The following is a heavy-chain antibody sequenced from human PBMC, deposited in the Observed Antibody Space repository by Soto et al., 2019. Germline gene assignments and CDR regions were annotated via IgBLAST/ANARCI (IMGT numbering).Heavy chain of an antibody. V-gene: IGHV1-69*01. CDR3: ARDNEYQLIYPSFDY. CDR2: ITPIFGTA. Sequence: QVQLVQSGAEVKKPGSSVKVSCKASGGTLINYPISWVRQAPGQGLEWMGGITPIFGTAHYAQKFQGRVTITADESTSTAYMELTSLRSEDTAVYYCARDNEYQLIYPSFDYWGQGTVVTVSS. CDR1: GGTLINYP. J-gene: IGHJ4*02. D-gene: IGHD2-2*02.